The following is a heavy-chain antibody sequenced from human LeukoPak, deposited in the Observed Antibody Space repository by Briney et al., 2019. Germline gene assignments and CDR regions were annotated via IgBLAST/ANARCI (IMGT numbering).Heavy chain of an antibody. CDR1: GFTFSSYA. D-gene: IGHD5-18*01. Sequence: GGSLRLSCAASGFTFSSYAMSWVRQAPGKGLEWVSTISGSGGSTYYADSVKGRFTISRDNSKNTLYLQMNSLGADDTAVYFCAKDISQGYTFGSIEEDYWGQGTLVTVSS. CDR3: AKDISQGYTFGSIEEDY. CDR2: ISGSGGST. J-gene: IGHJ4*02. V-gene: IGHV3-23*01.